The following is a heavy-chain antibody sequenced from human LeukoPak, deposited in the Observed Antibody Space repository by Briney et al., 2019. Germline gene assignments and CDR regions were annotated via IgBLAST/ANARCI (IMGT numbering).Heavy chain of an antibody. V-gene: IGHV3-23*01. D-gene: IGHD3-10*01. J-gene: IGHJ6*02. CDR1: GFTFSSYA. CDR3: AKDRLWFGELLPYYYYGMDV. CDR2: ISGSGGST. Sequence: GGSLRLSCAASGFTFSSYAMSWVRQAPGKGLEWVSAISGSGGSTYYADSVKGRFTISRDNSKNTLYLQMNSLRAEDTAVYYCAKDRLWFGELLPYYYYGMDVWGQGTTVTVSS.